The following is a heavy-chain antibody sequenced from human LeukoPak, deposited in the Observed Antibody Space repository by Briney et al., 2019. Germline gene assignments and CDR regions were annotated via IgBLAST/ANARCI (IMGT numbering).Heavy chain of an antibody. CDR2: INPNSGGT. CDR3: ARVSLTAQYLLDY. Sequence: GASVKVSCKASGYTFTNYDINWVRQATGQGLEWMGWINPNSGGTNYAQKFQGRVTMTRDTSISTAYMELSRLTSDDTAVYYCARVSLTAQYLLDYWGQGTLVTVSS. D-gene: IGHD2/OR15-2a*01. CDR1: GYTFTNYD. V-gene: IGHV1-2*02. J-gene: IGHJ4*02.